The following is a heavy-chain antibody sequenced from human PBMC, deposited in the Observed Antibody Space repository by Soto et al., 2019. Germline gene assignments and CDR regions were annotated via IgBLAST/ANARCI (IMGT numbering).Heavy chain of an antibody. CDR1: GGSISSSNYY. Sequence: SETLSLTCTVSGGSISSSNYYWGWIRQPPGKGLEWIGSIYYSGSTYYNPSLKSRVTISVDTSKNQFSLKLSSVTAADTAVYYCARNFWSVLDYYGMDVWGQGTTVTVSS. D-gene: IGHD3-3*01. CDR2: IYYSGST. CDR3: ARNFWSVLDYYGMDV. V-gene: IGHV4-39*01. J-gene: IGHJ6*02.